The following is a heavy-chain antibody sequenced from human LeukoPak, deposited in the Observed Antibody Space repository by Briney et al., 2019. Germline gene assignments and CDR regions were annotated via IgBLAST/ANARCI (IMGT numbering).Heavy chain of an antibody. J-gene: IGHJ4*02. CDR1: GFTFSDYY. CDR3: ASNVAGKGDY. CDR2: ISSSSSYT. Sequence: GGSLRLSRAASGFTFSDYYMSWIRQAPGKGLEWVSYISSSSSYTNYADSVKGRFTISRDDAKNSLYLQMNSLRAEDTAVYYCASNVAGKGDYWGQGTLVTVSS. V-gene: IGHV3-11*06. D-gene: IGHD6-19*01.